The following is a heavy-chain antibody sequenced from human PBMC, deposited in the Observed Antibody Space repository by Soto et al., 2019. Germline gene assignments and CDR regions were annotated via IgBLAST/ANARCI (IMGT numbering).Heavy chain of an antibody. D-gene: IGHD2-15*01. CDR1: GFTFSSYA. CDR2: ISGSGGST. V-gene: IGHV3-23*01. Sequence: GGSLRLSCAASGFTFSSYAMSWVRQAPGKGLEWVSAISGSGGSTYYADSVKGRFTISRDNAKNTLYLHMNSLRDEDTAVYYCARRQTYCSGGSCYSASQYYLDYWGQGTLVTVSS. J-gene: IGHJ4*02. CDR3: ARRQTYCSGGSCYSASQYYLDY.